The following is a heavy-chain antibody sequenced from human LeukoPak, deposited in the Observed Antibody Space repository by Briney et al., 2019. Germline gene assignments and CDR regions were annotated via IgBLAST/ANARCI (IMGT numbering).Heavy chain of an antibody. J-gene: IGHJ4*02. CDR1: GFTFSSYG. CDR3: AKDDRYRTFDY. D-gene: IGHD1-1*01. V-gene: IGHV3-30*18. Sequence: GGSLRLSCAASGFTFSSYGMHWVRQAPGKGLEWVAVISYDGTNKYYADSVKGRFTISRDNSKNTLYLQMNGLRAEDTAVYYCAKDDRYRTFDYWGQGTLVTVSS. CDR2: ISYDGTNK.